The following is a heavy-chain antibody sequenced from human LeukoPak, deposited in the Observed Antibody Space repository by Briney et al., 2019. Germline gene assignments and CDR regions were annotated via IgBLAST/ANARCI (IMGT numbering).Heavy chain of an antibody. D-gene: IGHD5-18*01. Sequence: PSETLSLTCTVSGGSIGSYYWTWIRQPAGKGLEWIGRIFVSGSTNYNPSLKGRVTMSVDTSKKQFSLRLTSMSAADTAVYFCARGYSYGSDYYYGMDVWGQGTTVTVSS. CDR3: ARGYSYGSDYYYGMDV. J-gene: IGHJ6*02. V-gene: IGHV4-4*07. CDR2: IFVSGST. CDR1: GGSIGSYY.